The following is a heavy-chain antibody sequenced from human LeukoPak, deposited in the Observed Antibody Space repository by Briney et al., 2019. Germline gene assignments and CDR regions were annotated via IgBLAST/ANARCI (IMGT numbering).Heavy chain of an antibody. D-gene: IGHD3-16*02. Sequence: SETLSLTCSVSGGSISSGDYYWSWIRQPPGKGLEWIGYIYYSGSTYYNPSLKSRVTISVDTSKNQFPLKLSSVTAADTAVYYCARDRGMITFGGVIRNWFDPWGQGTLVTVSS. V-gene: IGHV4-30-4*01. J-gene: IGHJ5*02. CDR3: ARDRGMITFGGVIRNWFDP. CDR1: GGSISSGDYY. CDR2: IYYSGST.